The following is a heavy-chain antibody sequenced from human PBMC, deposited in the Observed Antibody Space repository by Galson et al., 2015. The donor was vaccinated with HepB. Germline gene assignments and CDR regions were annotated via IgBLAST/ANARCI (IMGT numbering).Heavy chain of an antibody. Sequence: SLRLSCAASGFTFSSYWMSWVRQAPGKGLEWVANIRQDGTEKYYVESVKGRFTISRDNAKNSLYLQMNSLRVEDTAVYYCVRDGCQGGPAYYNYYCGMDVWGQGTSVTVSS. D-gene: IGHD2-15*01. V-gene: IGHV3-7*01. J-gene: IGHJ6*02. CDR1: GFTFSSYW. CDR2: IRQDGTEK. CDR3: VRDGCQGGPAYYNYYCGMDV.